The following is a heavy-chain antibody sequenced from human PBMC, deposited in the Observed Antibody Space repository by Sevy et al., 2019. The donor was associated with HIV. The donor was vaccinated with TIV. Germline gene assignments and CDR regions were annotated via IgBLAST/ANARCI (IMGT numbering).Heavy chain of an antibody. CDR1: GYTFTSYG. J-gene: IGHJ5*02. CDR2: ISAYNGNT. D-gene: IGHD2-15*01. V-gene: IGHV1-18*04. CDR3: ARDLVANHGPDNWFDP. Sequence: ASVKVSCKASGYTFTSYGISWVRQAPGQGLEWMAWISAYNGNTNYAQKLQGRVTMTTDTSTSSAYMELRSLRSDDTAVCQRARDLVANHGPDNWFDPWGQGTLVTVSS.